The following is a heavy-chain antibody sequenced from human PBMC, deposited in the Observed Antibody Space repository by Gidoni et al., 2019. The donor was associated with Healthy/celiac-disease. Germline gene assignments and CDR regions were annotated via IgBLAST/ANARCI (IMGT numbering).Heavy chain of an antibody. D-gene: IGHD6-6*01. Sequence: QVQLVKSGAEVKKQGSAVKVYCRASGGHFRSYPISWVRQAPGQGREWMGRIIPILGIANYAQKFQGRVTITADKSTSTAYMELSSLRSEDTAVYYCARAIDRSRDAFDIWGQGTMVTVSS. J-gene: IGHJ3*02. CDR2: IIPILGIA. CDR1: GGHFRSYP. V-gene: IGHV1-69*02. CDR3: ARAIDRSRDAFDI.